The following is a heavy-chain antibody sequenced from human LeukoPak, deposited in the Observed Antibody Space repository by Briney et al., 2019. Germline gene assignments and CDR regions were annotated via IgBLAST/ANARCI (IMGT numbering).Heavy chain of an antibody. V-gene: IGHV4-34*01. CDR1: GGSFSGYY. Sequence: SETLSLTCAVYGGSFSGYYWSWIRQPPGKGLEWIGEINESGSTNYNPPLKSRVTISVDTSKNQFSLKLSSVTAADTAVYYCARTMYTGAWCDWGPGTLVTVSS. J-gene: IGHJ4*02. CDR2: INESGST. D-gene: IGHD6-19*01. CDR3: ARTMYTGAWCD.